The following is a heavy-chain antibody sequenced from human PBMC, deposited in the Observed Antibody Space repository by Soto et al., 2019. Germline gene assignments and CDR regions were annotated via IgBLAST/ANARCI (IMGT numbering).Heavy chain of an antibody. Sequence: GGSLRLSCAASGFTFSSYAMGWVRQAPGKGLEWVSDISGRGGSTYYADSVKGRFTISRDNSKNTVYLQMNSLRAEDTAVYYCAKDRAMVPGPFDYWGQGTPVTVSS. CDR2: ISGRGGST. D-gene: IGHD5-18*01. CDR3: AKDRAMVPGPFDY. J-gene: IGHJ4*02. V-gene: IGHV3-23*01. CDR1: GFTFSSYA.